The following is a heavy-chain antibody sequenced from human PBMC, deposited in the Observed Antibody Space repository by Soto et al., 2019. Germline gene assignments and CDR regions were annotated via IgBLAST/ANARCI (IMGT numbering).Heavy chain of an antibody. J-gene: IGHJ3*02. CDR2: ISSDGNNQ. CDR1: GFTSSSFV. D-gene: IGHD3-10*01. Sequence: QVQLVESGGGVVQPGTSLRLSCAASGFTSSSFVIHWVRQAPGKGLEWLAVISSDGNNQYYADSVKGRFTISRDNSKRTLYLQVNSLRAEDTAVYCCAKERGVLDAFDMWGQGTMVTVS. CDR3: AKERGVLDAFDM. V-gene: IGHV3-30*18.